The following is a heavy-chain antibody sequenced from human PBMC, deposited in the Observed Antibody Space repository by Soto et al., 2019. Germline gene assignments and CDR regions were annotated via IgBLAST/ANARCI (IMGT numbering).Heavy chain of an antibody. J-gene: IGHJ5*02. D-gene: IGHD6-19*01. V-gene: IGHV3-23*01. CDR3: AKDHSGWYEVNWFDP. CDR2: ISGSGGST. CDR1: GFTFSSYA. Sequence: GGSLRLSCAASGFTFSSYAMSWVRQAPGKGLEWVSAISGSGGSTYYADSVKGRLTISRDNSKNTLYLQMNSLRAEDTAVYYCAKDHSGWYEVNWFDPWGQGTLVTVSS.